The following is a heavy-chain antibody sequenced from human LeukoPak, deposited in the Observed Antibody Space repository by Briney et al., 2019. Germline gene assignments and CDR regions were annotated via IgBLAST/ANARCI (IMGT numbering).Heavy chain of an antibody. CDR1: GYIFTSYW. CDR2: IYPGDSDI. J-gene: IGHJ6*02. Sequence: GESLKISCKGSGYIFTSYWIGWVRQMPGKGLEWMGIIYPGDSDIRYSPSFQGQVTISADKSISTDYLQWSSLKASDSAIYYCARRSYCGGDCTRSVHFYYAMDVWGQGTTVTVSS. V-gene: IGHV5-51*01. D-gene: IGHD2-21*02. CDR3: ARRSYCGGDCTRSVHFYYAMDV.